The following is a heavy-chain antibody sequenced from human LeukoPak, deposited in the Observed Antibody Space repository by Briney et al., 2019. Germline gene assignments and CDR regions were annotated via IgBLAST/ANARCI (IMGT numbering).Heavy chain of an antibody. Sequence: GGSLRLACAASGFTFRSHAMSWVRQAPGKGLEWVSVISGSGRSAYYADSLKGRFTISRDNSENTLFLQMNSLRAEDTAIYYCAKRGGGPNQPVDYWGQGTLVTVSS. V-gene: IGHV3-23*01. J-gene: IGHJ4*02. CDR1: GFTFRSHA. CDR2: ISGSGRSA. D-gene: IGHD2-15*01. CDR3: AKRGGGPNQPVDY.